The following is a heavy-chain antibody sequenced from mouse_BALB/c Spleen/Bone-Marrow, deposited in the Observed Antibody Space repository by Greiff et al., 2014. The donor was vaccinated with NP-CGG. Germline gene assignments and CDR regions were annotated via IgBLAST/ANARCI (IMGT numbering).Heavy chain of an antibody. D-gene: IGHD1-3*01. CDR2: ISSGGSYT. V-gene: IGHV5-6*01. CDR3: ARLTPDYAMDY. Sequence: EVKLVESGGDLVKPGGSLKLSCAASGFTFSNYGMSWVRQTPDKRLEWVATISSGGSYTYFPDSVKGRFTISRDNAKNTLYLQTNSLKSEDAAMYYCARLTPDYAMDYWGQGTSVTVSS. CDR1: GFTFSNYG. J-gene: IGHJ4*01.